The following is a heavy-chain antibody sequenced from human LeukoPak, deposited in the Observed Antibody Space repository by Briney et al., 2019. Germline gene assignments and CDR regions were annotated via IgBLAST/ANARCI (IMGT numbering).Heavy chain of an antibody. V-gene: IGHV1-18*01. Sequence: ASVKVSCKASGYTFTSYGISWVRQAPGQGLEWMGWISAYNGNTNYAQKLQGRVTMTTDTSTSIAYMELSRLRSDDTAVYYCARIAVAGSPFDYWGQGTLVTVSS. CDR2: ISAYNGNT. D-gene: IGHD6-19*01. J-gene: IGHJ4*02. CDR1: GYTFTSYG. CDR3: ARIAVAGSPFDY.